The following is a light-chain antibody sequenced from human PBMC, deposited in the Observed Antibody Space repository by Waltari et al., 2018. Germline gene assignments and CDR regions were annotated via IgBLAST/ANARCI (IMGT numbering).Light chain of an antibody. CDR2: DDN. CDR3: GTWDSSLATLV. Sequence: QSVLTQPPSVSATSGQRVTIPCPGTRSNIGSNYVSWYQQFPGTAPKLLIFDDNKRPSGIPDRFSGSKSGTSATLAITGLQSGDEADYYCGTWDSSLATLVFGGGTNLAVL. CDR1: RSNIGSNY. J-gene: IGLJ2*01. V-gene: IGLV1-51*01.